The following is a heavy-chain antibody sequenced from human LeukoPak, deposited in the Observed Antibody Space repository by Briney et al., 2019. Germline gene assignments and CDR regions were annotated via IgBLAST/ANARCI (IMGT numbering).Heavy chain of an antibody. CDR1: GGSFSGYY. D-gene: IGHD4-17*01. Sequence: SETLSLTCAVYGGSFSGYYWSWIRQPPGKGLEWIGEINHSGSTNYNPSLKSRVTISVDTSKNQFSLKLSSVTAADTAVYYCARGSNGDYGYNWFDPWAQGTLVTVSS. V-gene: IGHV4-34*01. CDR3: ARGSNGDYGYNWFDP. CDR2: INHSGST. J-gene: IGHJ5*02.